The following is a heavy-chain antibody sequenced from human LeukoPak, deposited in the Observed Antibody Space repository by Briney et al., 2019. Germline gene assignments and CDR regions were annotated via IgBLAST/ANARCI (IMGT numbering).Heavy chain of an antibody. J-gene: IGHJ4*02. V-gene: IGHV2-70*01. CDR2: VDWDDDK. CDR1: GFSLSTSGMC. D-gene: IGHD1-1*01. Sequence: SGPALVKSTQTLTLTCTFSGFSLSTSGMCVSWIRQPPGKAVNWLALVDWDDDKYYSTSLKTRLTISKDTSKNQVVLTMTNIDPVDTATYYCARIRGYIADYWGQGTLVTVSS. CDR3: ARIRGYIADY.